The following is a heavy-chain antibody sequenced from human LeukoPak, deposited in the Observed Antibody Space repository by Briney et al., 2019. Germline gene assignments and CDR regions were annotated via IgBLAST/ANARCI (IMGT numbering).Heavy chain of an antibody. CDR2: IYYSGST. CDR1: GGSISSYY. D-gene: IGHD1-26*01. J-gene: IGHJ4*02. Sequence: SETLSLTCTVSGGSISSYYWSWIRQPPGKGLEWIGYIYYSGSTNYNPPLKSRVTISVDTSKNQFSLKLSSVTAADTAVYYCARISAYSGTYYWGQGTLVTVSS. V-gene: IGHV4-59*08. CDR3: ARISAYSGTYY.